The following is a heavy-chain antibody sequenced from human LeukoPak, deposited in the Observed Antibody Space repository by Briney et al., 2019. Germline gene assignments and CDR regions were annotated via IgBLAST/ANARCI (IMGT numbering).Heavy chain of an antibody. V-gene: IGHV1-8*01. D-gene: IGHD3-22*01. J-gene: IGHJ6*02. CDR2: MNPNSGNT. Sequence: ASVKVSCKTSGYTFTSYDINWVRQATGQGLECMGWMNPNSGNTGYAQKLQGRVTMTRNTSISTAYMEPSILRSEDTAAYYRARVGSSGYYPYYYYGMDVWGQGTTVTVSS. CDR3: ARVGSSGYYPYYYYGMDV. CDR1: GYTFTSYD.